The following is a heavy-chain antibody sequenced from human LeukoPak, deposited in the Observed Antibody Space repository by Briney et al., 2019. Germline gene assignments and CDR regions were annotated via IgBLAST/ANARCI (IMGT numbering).Heavy chain of an antibody. CDR3: ATDRMARGVFDY. Sequence: ASVKISCKVSGYTFTDYYMHWVQQAPGKGLEWMGLVDSEDGETIYAEKFQGRVTITADTSTDTAYMELSSLRSEDTAVYYCATDRMARGVFDYWGQGTLVTASS. D-gene: IGHD2-8*01. V-gene: IGHV1-69-2*01. CDR2: VDSEDGET. CDR1: GYTFTDYY. J-gene: IGHJ4*02.